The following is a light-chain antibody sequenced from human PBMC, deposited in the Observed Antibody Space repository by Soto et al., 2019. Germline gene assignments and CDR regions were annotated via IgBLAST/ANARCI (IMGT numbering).Light chain of an antibody. CDR3: QQRSNWPLT. CDR1: QSVSSY. J-gene: IGKJ4*01. CDR2: DAS. V-gene: IGKV3-11*01. Sequence: EIVLTQSPATLSLSPGERATLSCRASQSVSSYLAWYQQKPCQAPRLLIYDASNRATGITARFSGSGSGTDFTLTISSLEPDDLAVYYCQQRSNWPLTFGGGTKVEIK.